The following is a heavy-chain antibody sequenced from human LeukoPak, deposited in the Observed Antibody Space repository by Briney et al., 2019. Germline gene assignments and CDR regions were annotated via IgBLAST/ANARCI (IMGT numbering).Heavy chain of an antibody. V-gene: IGHV3-20*04. J-gene: IGHJ3*02. CDR3: ARDLDYGGNSDAFDI. Sequence: GGSLRLSCAASGFSLDDYGMSWVRQAPGKGLEWVSGINWNGGSTGYADSVKGRFTISKDNGKNSLYLQMNSLRAEDTAVYYCARDLDYGGNSDAFDIWGQGTMVTVSS. CDR1: GFSLDDYG. D-gene: IGHD4-23*01. CDR2: INWNGGST.